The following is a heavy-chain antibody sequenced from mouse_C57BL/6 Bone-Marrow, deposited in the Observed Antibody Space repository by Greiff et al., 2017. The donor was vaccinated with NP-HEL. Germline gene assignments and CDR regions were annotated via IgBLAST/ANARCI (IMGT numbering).Heavy chain of an antibody. J-gene: IGHJ1*03. CDR1: GYTFTSYW. CDR3: ASYYCSSFCYWYFDV. Sequence: QVQLQQPGAALVKPGASVKLSCKASGYTFTSYWMHWVKQRPGQGLEWIGMIHPNSGSTNYNEKFKSKSTLTVDKSSSTAYMQLSSLTAEDSAVYYCASYYCSSFCYWYFDVWGTGTTVTVSS. V-gene: IGHV1-64*01. D-gene: IGHD1-1*01. CDR2: IHPNSGST.